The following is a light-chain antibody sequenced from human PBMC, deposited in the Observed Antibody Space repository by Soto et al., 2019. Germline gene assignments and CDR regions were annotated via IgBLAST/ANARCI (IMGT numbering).Light chain of an antibody. J-gene: IGKJ5*01. V-gene: IGKV1-39*01. CDR2: AAS. Sequence: IHLTQSVSSLSASVGHRFTITCRAGQSIFSSLNCYQQRPVKAPTLLXYAASSLQSGVPSRFRGSGYGTDFALTITSLQPEDFANYYCQQSYNSPPITFGQGTRLEIK. CDR3: QQSYNSPPIT. CDR1: QSIFSS.